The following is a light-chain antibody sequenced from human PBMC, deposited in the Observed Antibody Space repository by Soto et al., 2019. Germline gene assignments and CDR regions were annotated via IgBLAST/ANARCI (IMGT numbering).Light chain of an antibody. V-gene: IGKV3-15*01. J-gene: IGKJ1*01. CDR1: QSVSSN. CDR2: GAS. CDR3: QQYINLWT. Sequence: EIVMTQSPATLSVSPGERATLSCRASQSVSSNLAWYQQKPGQSLRLLIYGASTRATGVPARFSGSGSGTEFTLTISSLQSEDFAVYYCQQYINLWTFGQGTKVEIK.